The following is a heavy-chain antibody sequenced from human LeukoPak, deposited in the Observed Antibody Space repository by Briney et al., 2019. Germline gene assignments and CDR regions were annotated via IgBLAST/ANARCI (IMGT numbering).Heavy chain of an antibody. CDR3: ARVGTRGGFDI. J-gene: IGHJ3*02. D-gene: IGHD7-27*01. V-gene: IGHV4-59*01. CDR1: GGSISSYY. CDR2: IFYSGSS. Sequence: SETLSLTCTVSGGSISSYYWSWVRQPPGKGLEWIGYIFYSGSSNYNPSLKSRVTMSVDTSKNQFSLKLTSVTAADTALYYCARVGTRGGFDIWGQGTMVTVSS.